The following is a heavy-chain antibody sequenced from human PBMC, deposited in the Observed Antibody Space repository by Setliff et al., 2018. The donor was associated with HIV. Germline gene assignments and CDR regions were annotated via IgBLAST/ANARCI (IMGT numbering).Heavy chain of an antibody. D-gene: IGHD7-27*01. J-gene: IGHJ4*02. Sequence: PSETLSLTCTVSGGSISSYYWSWIRQPPGKGLEWIGYIYYSGSTNYNPSLKSRVAISVDTSKNQFSLKLSSVTAADTAVYYCARGSTVWAFAHWGQGALVTVSS. V-gene: IGHV4-59*01. CDR2: IYYSGST. CDR1: GGSISSYY. CDR3: ARGSTVWAFAH.